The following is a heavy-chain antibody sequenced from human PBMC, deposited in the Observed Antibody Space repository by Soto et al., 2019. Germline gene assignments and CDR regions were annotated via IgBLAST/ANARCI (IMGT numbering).Heavy chain of an antibody. V-gene: IGHV4-4*07. CDR2: IYTDGST. Sequence: SETLCLTCTVSGTSISIYSWSWIRQPAGKDLEWVGRIYTDGSTNYHPSLKSRVIMSVDTSKNQFSLILSSVTAADTAVYYCAREARGGYSGLFDYWGRGALVT. D-gene: IGHD5-12*01. CDR1: GTSISIYS. CDR3: AREARGGYSGLFDY. J-gene: IGHJ4*02.